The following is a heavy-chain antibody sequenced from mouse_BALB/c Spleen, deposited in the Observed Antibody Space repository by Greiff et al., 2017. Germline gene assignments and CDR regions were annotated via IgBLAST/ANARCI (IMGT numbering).Heavy chain of an antibody. V-gene: IGHV2-9*02. CDR2: IWAGGST. CDR1: GFSLTSYG. J-gene: IGHJ3*01. CDR3: ARESANWDAWFAY. D-gene: IGHD4-1*01. Sequence: VQLQESGPGLVAPSQSLSITCTVSGFSLTSYGVHWVRQPPGKGLEWLGVIWAGGSTNYNSALMSRLSISKDNSKSQVFLKMNSLQTDDTAMYYCARESANWDAWFAYWGQGTLVTVSA.